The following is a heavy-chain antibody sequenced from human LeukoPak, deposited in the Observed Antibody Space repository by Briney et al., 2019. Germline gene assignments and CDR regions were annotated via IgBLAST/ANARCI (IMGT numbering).Heavy chain of an antibody. CDR2: IYWDDDN. D-gene: IGHD1-1*01. Sequence: SGPTLVNPTQTLTLTCTFSGFSLSTSGVGVGWIRQPPGKALEWLALIYWDDDNRYSPSLKSRLTITKDTSKNQVVLTVTNMGPVDTATYYCAHRLVTNWAFDYWGQGTLVTVSS. J-gene: IGHJ4*02. CDR1: GFSLSTSGVG. V-gene: IGHV2-5*02. CDR3: AHRLVTNWAFDY.